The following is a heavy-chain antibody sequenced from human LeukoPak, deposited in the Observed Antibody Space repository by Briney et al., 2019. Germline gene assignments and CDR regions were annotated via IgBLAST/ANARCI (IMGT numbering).Heavy chain of an antibody. Sequence: SQTLSLTCTVSGGSISSGSYYWSWIRQPPGKGLEWIGYIYYSGSTNYNPSLKSRVTISVDTSKNQFSLKLSSVTAADTAVYYCARHYDIVVPFDLWGRGTLVTVSS. V-gene: IGHV4-61*01. CDR2: IYYSGST. D-gene: IGHD2-21*01. J-gene: IGHJ2*01. CDR3: ARHYDIVVPFDL. CDR1: GGSISSGSYY.